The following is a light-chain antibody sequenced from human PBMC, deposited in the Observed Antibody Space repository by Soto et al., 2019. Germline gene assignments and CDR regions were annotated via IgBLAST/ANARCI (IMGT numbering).Light chain of an antibody. CDR2: GAS. V-gene: IGKV3-11*01. J-gene: IGKJ5*01. CDR1: QSVDSY. CDR3: QQRSSWPIT. Sequence: EIVRTQYTATLSVSPGERASLSCRASQSVDSYLVWYQQKPGQAPRLLIFGASNRATGIPARFSGSGSGTDFTLTINSLEPEDFAVYYCQQRSSWPITFGQGTRLEI.